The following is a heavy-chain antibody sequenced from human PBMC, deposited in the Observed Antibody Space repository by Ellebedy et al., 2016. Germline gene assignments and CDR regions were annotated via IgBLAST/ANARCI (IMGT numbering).Heavy chain of an antibody. V-gene: IGHV3-30*18. J-gene: IGHJ6*02. Sequence: GESLKISXAASGFTFSSYGMHWVRQAPGKGLEWVAVISYDGSNKYYADSVKGRFTISRDNSKNTLYLQMNSLRAEDTAVYYCAKKGGGTAMVAYYYYYGMDVWGQGTTVTVSS. D-gene: IGHD5-18*01. CDR3: AKKGGGTAMVAYYYYYGMDV. CDR2: ISYDGSNK. CDR1: GFTFSSYG.